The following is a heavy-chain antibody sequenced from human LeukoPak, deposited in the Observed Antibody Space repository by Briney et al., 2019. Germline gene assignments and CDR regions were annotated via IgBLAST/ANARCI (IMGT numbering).Heavy chain of an antibody. V-gene: IGHV3-7*01. CDR1: GFMFSSNW. CDR2: IKEDGTET. Sequence: PGGSLRLSCAASGFMFSSNWMSWVRLAPGKGLEWVANIKEDGTETYYVDSVKGRFTISRDNAKNTLYLQMNSLRAEDTAVYYCARDTDTVTTILDYWGQGTLVTVSS. J-gene: IGHJ4*02. CDR3: ARDTDTVTTILDY. D-gene: IGHD4-17*01.